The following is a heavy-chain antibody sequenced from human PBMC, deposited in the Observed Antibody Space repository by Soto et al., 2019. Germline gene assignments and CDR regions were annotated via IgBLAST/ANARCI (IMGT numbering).Heavy chain of an antibody. CDR1: GFTFGSYG. Sequence: GGSLRLSCAASGFTFGSYGMHWVRQAPGKGLEWVAVIWYDGSNKYYADSVKGRFTISRDNSKNTLYLQMNSLRAEDTAVYYCARAGGYYDSSGQDAFDIWGQGTMVTVSS. V-gene: IGHV3-33*01. CDR2: IWYDGSNK. J-gene: IGHJ3*02. D-gene: IGHD3-22*01. CDR3: ARAGGYYDSSGQDAFDI.